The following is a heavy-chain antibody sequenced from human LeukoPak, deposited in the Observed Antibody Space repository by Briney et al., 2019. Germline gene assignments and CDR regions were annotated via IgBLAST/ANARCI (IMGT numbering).Heavy chain of an antibody. CDR2: VYYSGST. J-gene: IGHJ4*02. V-gene: IGHV4-39*07. CDR3: AKVAMYYYGSETYFFFDD. Sequence: SETLSLTCTVSGASIDRSIYYWAWIRQSPGKGLEWIGSVYYSGSTYFNPSLKSRVSMSADTSKNQFSLNLTSVTAADTAVYYCAKVAMYYYGSETYFFFDDWGQGILVTVSS. CDR1: GASIDRSIYY. D-gene: IGHD3-10*01.